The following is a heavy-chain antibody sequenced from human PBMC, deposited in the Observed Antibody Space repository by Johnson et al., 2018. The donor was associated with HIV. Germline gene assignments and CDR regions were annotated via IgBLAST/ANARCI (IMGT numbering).Heavy chain of an antibody. CDR2: IWYDGSNN. CDR3: AKDKPYGSGLLLGAFDI. CDR1: GFTFSSYG. V-gene: IGHV3-33*06. D-gene: IGHD3-10*01. Sequence: QVQLVESGGGVVQPGRSLRLSCAASGFTFSSYGMHWVRQAPGKGLEWVAVIWYDGSNNYYADSVKGRFTISRDNSKNTLYLQMNSLRAEDTAVYYCAKDKPYGSGLLLGAFDIWGQGTMVTVSS. J-gene: IGHJ3*02.